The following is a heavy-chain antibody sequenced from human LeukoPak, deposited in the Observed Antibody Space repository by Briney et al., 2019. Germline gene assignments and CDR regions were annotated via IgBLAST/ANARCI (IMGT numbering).Heavy chain of an antibody. CDR2: ISGNGGTT. V-gene: IGHV3-23*01. CDR1: GFIFDRYV. D-gene: IGHD2-21*02. J-gene: IGHJ1*01. Sequence: GGSLRLSCAASGFIFDRYVMSWVRQAPGKGLEWVSGISGNGGTTYYPDSVKGRFTISRDNSRNTLYLQMNSLRGDDTAVYYCAKDRIGCSGDCFSDTETFQNWGQGILVTVSS. CDR3: AKDRIGCSGDCFSDTETFQN.